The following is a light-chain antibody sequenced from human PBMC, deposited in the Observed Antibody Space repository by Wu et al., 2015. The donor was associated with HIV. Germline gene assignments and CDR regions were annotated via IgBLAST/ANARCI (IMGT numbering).Light chain of an antibody. CDR2: AAS. Sequence: DIQMTQSPSTLSASVGDKITITCRASDSISNWLAWYQQKPGKAPKLLIYAASSLQSEVPSRFSGSGSGTEFTLTISSLQPEDFATYYCQQSYSTLWTFGQGTKVE. CDR1: DSISNW. CDR3: QQSYSTLWT. J-gene: IGKJ1*01. V-gene: IGKV1-39*01.